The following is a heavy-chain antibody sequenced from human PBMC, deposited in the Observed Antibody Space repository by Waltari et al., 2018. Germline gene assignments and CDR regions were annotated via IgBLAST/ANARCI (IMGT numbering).Heavy chain of an antibody. D-gene: IGHD2-15*01. V-gene: IGHV1-69*04. J-gene: IGHJ5*02. CDR1: GGTFSSYA. CDR2: IIPILGIA. Sequence: QVQLVQSGAEVKKPGSSVKVSCKASGGTFSSYAISWVRQAPGQGLEWMGGIIPILGIANYAQKFQGRVTITADESTSTAYMELSSLRSEDTAVYYCARDLGYFSGGSQPTGCWFDPWGQGTLVTVSS. CDR3: ARDLGYFSGGSQPTGCWFDP.